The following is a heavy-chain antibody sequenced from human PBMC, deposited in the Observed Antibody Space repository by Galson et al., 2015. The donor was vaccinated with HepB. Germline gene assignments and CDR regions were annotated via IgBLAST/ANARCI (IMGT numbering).Heavy chain of an antibody. J-gene: IGHJ5*02. CDR3: ARGVRTAVAGDWWLDP. CDR2: INPNTGVT. V-gene: IGHV1-2*02. Sequence: SVKVSCKASGYTFTAYYIYWVRQAPGQGLEWMGWINPNTGVTNYAQKFQGRVTMTRDTSISTSNMELSRLRSDDTAVYYCARGVRTAVAGDWWLDPWGQGTLVTVSS. D-gene: IGHD6-19*01. CDR1: GYTFTAYY.